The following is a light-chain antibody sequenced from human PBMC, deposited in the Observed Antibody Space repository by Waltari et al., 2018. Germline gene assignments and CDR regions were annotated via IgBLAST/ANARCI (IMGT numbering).Light chain of an antibody. CDR1: QSISNN. Sequence: EIVMTQSPATLSVSPGEGATLSCRASQSISNNLAWYQQKPGQAPRLLIYYASTRASGVPARFSGGGSGTYFSLTISILQSEDFAVYYCQQFTSWSPATFGGGTKVEMK. CDR3: QQFTSWSPAT. CDR2: YAS. J-gene: IGKJ4*01. V-gene: IGKV3-15*01.